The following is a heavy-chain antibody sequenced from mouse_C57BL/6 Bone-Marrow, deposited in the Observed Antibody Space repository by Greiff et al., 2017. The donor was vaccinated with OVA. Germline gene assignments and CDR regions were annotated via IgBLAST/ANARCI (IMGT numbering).Heavy chain of an antibody. CDR1: GFSLTSYG. Sequence: VQLQQSGPGLVQPSQSLSLTCTASGFSLTSYGVHWVRQSPGKGLEWLGVIWRGGGTDYNAAFMSRLSITKDNSKSQVFFKMNSLQDDDTAIYCGAKILDGGSSWFADWGQGTTVTVSA. CDR3: AKILDGGSSWFAD. V-gene: IGHV2-5*01. J-gene: IGHJ3*01. CDR2: IWRGGGT. D-gene: IGHD1-1*02.